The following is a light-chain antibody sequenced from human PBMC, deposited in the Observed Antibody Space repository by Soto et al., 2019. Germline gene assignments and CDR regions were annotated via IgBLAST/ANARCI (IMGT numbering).Light chain of an antibody. J-gene: IGKJ2*01. V-gene: IGKV3-20*01. CDR1: RSFASSY. CDR3: QNYDSSPPYT. CDR2: AAS. Sequence: DIVLTQSPVTLSLSPGERATISCRASRSFASSYLGRYQQKPGQAPRLLIYAASTRATGIPDRFSGSGSATDFTLTISRLEPEDYAVYYCQNYDSSPPYTFGQGNKLEIK.